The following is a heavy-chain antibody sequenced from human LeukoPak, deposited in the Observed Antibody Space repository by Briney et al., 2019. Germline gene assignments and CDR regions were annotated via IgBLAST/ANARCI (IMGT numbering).Heavy chain of an antibody. CDR2: LYSGGTT. CDR1: GFTVSSNY. Sequence: QPGGSLRLSCAASGFTVSSNYMSWVRQAPGKGLEWVSILYSGGTTYYADSVKGRFTISRDNSKNTLYLQMNSLRAEDTAVYYCARGYSSGWYSNHWGQGTLVTVSS. CDR3: ARGYSSGWYSNH. J-gene: IGHJ5*02. D-gene: IGHD6-19*01. V-gene: IGHV3-53*01.